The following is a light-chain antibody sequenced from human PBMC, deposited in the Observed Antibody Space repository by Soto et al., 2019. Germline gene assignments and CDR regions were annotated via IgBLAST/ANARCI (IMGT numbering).Light chain of an antibody. Sequence: QSVLTQPPSVSGAPGQSVTISCTGTSSNIGAGYDIHWYQQPPGTAPKLVIYNNHNRPSGVPDRFSGSKSGTSGSLAITGLQAEDEADYFIQSYDGTLTGVIFGGGTKLTVL. CDR1: SSNIGAGYD. V-gene: IGLV1-40*01. J-gene: IGLJ2*01. CDR3: QSYDGTLTGVI. CDR2: NNH.